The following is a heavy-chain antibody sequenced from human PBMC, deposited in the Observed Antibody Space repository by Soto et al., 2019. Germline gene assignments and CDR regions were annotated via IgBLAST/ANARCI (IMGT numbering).Heavy chain of an antibody. CDR1: GGSIRGYY. J-gene: IGHJ6*02. CDR2: IYYSGST. D-gene: IGHD6-13*01. V-gene: IGHV4-59*08. Sequence: LPCTVAGGSIRGYYWSWIRQPPGKGLEWIGYIYYSGSTNYNPSLKSRVTISVDTSKNQFSLKLSSVTAADTAVYYCARMKPGIAEVFPSPYGMDVWGQGTTVTVSS. CDR3: ARMKPGIAEVFPSPYGMDV.